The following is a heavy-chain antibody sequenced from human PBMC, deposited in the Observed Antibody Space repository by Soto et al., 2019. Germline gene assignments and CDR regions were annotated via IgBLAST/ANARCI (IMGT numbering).Heavy chain of an antibody. D-gene: IGHD4-17*01. V-gene: IGHV3-48*02. CDR2: ISSSSSTI. J-gene: IGHJ6*02. CDR3: ATVDYGDYEPLGMDV. Sequence: GGSLRLSCAASGFTFSSYSMNWVRQAPGKGLEWVSYISSSSSTIYYADSVKGRFTISRDNAKNSLYLQMNSLRDEDTAVYYCATVDYGDYEPLGMDVWGQGTTVPVSS. CDR1: GFTFSSYS.